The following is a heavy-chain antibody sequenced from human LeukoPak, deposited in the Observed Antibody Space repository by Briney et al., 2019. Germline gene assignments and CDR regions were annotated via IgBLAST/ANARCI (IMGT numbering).Heavy chain of an antibody. V-gene: IGHV3-48*03. CDR1: GFTFSSYE. CDR3: ARGYSSSWYFLGVWYFDY. D-gene: IGHD6-13*01. J-gene: IGHJ4*02. CDR2: ISSSGSTI. Sequence: GGSLRLSCAASGFTFSSYEMNWVRQAPGKGLEWVSYISSSGSTIYYADSVEGRFTISRDNAKNSLYLQMNSLRAEDTAVYYCARGYSSSWYFLGVWYFDYWGQGTLVTVSS.